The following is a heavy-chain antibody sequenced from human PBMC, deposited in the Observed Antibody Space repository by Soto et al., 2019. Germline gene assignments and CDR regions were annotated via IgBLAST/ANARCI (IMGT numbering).Heavy chain of an antibody. Sequence: ASLKVSCKASGYSFTSYGISWVRQAPGQGLEWMGWISAYNGNKKYAQKLQGRVTMTTDTSTSTAYMELRSLRSDDTAVYYCARVVGAPNWFDPWRQGTLVTVSS. V-gene: IGHV1-18*01. CDR2: ISAYNGNK. CDR3: ARVVGAPNWFDP. J-gene: IGHJ5*02. D-gene: IGHD1-26*01. CDR1: GYSFTSYG.